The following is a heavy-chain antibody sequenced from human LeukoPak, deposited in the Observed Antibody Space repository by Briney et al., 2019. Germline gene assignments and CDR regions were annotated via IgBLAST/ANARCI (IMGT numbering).Heavy chain of an antibody. V-gene: IGHV4-39*01. CDR1: SGSISSSSYY. CDR3: ARSYSSSPGAFDI. D-gene: IGHD6-6*01. Sequence: SETLSLTCTASSGSISSSSYYWGWIRQPPGKGLEWHRSIYYSGSTYYNPALKSRVTITVDTTKNKFSLKLRSVPAADTTVYYCARSYSSSPGAFDIWGQGTMVTVSS. CDR2: IYYSGST. J-gene: IGHJ3*02.